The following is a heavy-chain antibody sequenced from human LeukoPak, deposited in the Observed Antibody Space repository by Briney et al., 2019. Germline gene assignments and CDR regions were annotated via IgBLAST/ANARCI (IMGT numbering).Heavy chain of an antibody. D-gene: IGHD1-26*01. CDR2: INPNSGDT. Sequence: ASVKVSCKASGYSFTGYYIHWVRQAPGQGLEWMGWINPNSGDTNYAQKFQDRVTMTRDTSISTAYMELSRLRSDDTAVYHCARASFSGTWKPFDDWGQGTLDTVSS. CDR1: GYSFTGYY. V-gene: IGHV1-2*02. CDR3: ARASFSGTWKPFDD. J-gene: IGHJ4*02.